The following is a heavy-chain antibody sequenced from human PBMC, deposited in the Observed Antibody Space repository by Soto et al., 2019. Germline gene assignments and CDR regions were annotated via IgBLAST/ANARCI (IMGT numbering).Heavy chain of an antibody. D-gene: IGHD5-18*01. CDR2: IYHSGSS. V-gene: IGHV4-38-2*01. CDR3: ASDSYGRPFDF. CDR1: CYSISRGYY. Sequence: PSETLSLTCAVSCYSISRGYYWGWIRQPPGKGLEWIASIYHSGSSYYNPSLKSRVTISVDTSKNHFSLKLGSVSAADTAVYYCASDSYGRPFDFWGQGALVTVSS. J-gene: IGHJ4*02.